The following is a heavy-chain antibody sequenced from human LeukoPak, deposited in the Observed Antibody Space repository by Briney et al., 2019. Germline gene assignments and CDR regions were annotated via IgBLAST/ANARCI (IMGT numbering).Heavy chain of an antibody. V-gene: IGHV4-34*01. CDR3: ARGRQAVRPQPWSATQYYYYGMDV. CDR2: INHSGST. J-gene: IGHJ6*02. CDR1: GGSFSGYY. Sequence: SETLSLTCAVYGGSFSGYYWSWIRQPPGKGLEWIGEINHSGSTNYNPSLKSRVTISVDTSKNHFSLKLSSVTAADTAVYYCARGRQAVRPQPWSATQYYYYGMDVWGQGTTVTVSS. D-gene: IGHD4-17*01.